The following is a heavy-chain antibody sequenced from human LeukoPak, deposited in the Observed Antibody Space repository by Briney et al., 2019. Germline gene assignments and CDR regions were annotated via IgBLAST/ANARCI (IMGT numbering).Heavy chain of an antibody. J-gene: IGHJ4*02. V-gene: IGHV1-69*13. CDR1: GGTFSSYA. CDR3: ARERPDNNVLRFLEQGGSYYFDY. Sequence: SVKVSCKASGGTFSSYAISWVRQAPGQGLEWMGGIIPIFGTANYAQKFQGRVTITADESTSTAYMELSSLRSEDTAVYYCARERPDNNVLRFLEQGGSYYFDYWGQGTLVTVSS. CDR2: IIPIFGTA. D-gene: IGHD3-3*01.